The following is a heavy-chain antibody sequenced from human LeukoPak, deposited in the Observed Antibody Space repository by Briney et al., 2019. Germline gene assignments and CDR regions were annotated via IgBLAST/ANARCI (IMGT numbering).Heavy chain of an antibody. CDR3: ARLPYIAAAGTLLLYFQH. V-gene: IGHV3-48*01. J-gene: IGHJ1*01. Sequence: GGSLRLSCAASGFTFSTSSINWVRQAPGEGLGWVSYISSGSGTIYYADSVKGRFTISKDTAKNSLYLQMNSLRAEDTAVYYCARLPYIAAAGTLLLYFQHWGQGTLVTVSS. D-gene: IGHD6-13*01. CDR1: GFTFSTSS. CDR2: ISSGSGTI.